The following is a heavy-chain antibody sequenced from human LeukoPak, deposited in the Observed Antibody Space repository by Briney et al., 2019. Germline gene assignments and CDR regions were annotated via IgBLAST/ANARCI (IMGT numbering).Heavy chain of an antibody. J-gene: IGHJ5*02. CDR1: GASSSSGDYY. V-gene: IGHV4-30-4*01. D-gene: IGHD2-15*01. CDR3: ARGRKYDIVVVVTALGWFDP. CDR2: IHYSGST. Sequence: SQTLSLTCTVPGASSSSGDYYWSWIRQPPGKGLEWIGYIHYSGSTYYNPSLKSRVTISLDTSKNQFSLKLSSVTAADTAVYYCARGRKYDIVVVVTALGWFDPWGQGTLVTVSS.